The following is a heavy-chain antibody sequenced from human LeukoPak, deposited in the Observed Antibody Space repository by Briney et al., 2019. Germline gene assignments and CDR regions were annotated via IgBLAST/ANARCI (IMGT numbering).Heavy chain of an antibody. D-gene: IGHD1-14*01. CDR2: IIPIFGTA. V-gene: IGHV1-69*05. Sequence: SVKVSCKASGGTFSSYAISWVRQAPGQGLEWMGGIIPIFGTANYAQKFQGRVTITTDESTSTAYMELSSLRSEDTAVYYCARAESDGPPDYYYYMDVWGKGTTVTVSS. CDR1: GGTFSSYA. CDR3: ARAESDGPPDYYYYMDV. J-gene: IGHJ6*03.